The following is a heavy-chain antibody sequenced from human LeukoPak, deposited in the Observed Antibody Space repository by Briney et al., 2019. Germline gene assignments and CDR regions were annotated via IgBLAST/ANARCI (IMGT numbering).Heavy chain of an antibody. Sequence: SETLSLTCTVSGGSISSGDYYWSWIRQPPGKGLEWIGYIYYSGSTYYNPSLKSRVTISVDTSKNQFSLKLSSVTAADTAVYYCAISPEYNWFDPWGQGTLVTVSS. V-gene: IGHV4-30-4*01. CDR2: IYYSGST. J-gene: IGHJ5*02. CDR1: GGSISSGDYY. CDR3: AISPEYNWFDP. D-gene: IGHD1-14*01.